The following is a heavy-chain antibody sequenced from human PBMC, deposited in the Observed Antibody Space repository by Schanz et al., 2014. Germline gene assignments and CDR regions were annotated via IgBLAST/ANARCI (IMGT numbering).Heavy chain of an antibody. D-gene: IGHD1-26*01. CDR3: VKDLQRELLRDDHYYGMDV. CDR2: IWYDGSKK. J-gene: IGHJ6*02. CDR1: GFTLSRYG. Sequence: QVQMVESGGGVVQPGGSLRLSCVASGFTLSRYGMHWVRQAPGKGLEWAAFIWYDGSKKYYADSVKGRFTTSRDNSKNTMYLQMNSLRAEDTAVYYCVKDLQRELLRDDHYYGMDVWGQGTTVTVSS. V-gene: IGHV3-30*02.